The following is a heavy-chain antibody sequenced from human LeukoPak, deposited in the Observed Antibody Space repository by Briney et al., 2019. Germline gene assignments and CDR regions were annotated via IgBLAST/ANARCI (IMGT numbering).Heavy chain of an antibody. D-gene: IGHD3-3*01. CDR2: IYYSGST. Sequence: SQTLSLTCTVSGGSISSGDYYWSWIRQPPGKGLEWIGYIYYSGSTYYNPSLKSRVTISVDTSKNQFSLKLSSVTAADTAVYYCARGRGYDFWSGYYPAYYFDYWGQGTLVTVSS. CDR3: ARGRGYDFWSGYYPAYYFDY. J-gene: IGHJ4*02. V-gene: IGHV4-30-4*01. CDR1: GGSISSGDYY.